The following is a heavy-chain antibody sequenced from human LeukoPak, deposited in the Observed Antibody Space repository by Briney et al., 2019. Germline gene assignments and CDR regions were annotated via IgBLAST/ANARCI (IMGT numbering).Heavy chain of an antibody. CDR2: ISTDGRTA. V-gene: IGHV3-74*01. CDR3: AREDWGHLDF. D-gene: IGHD7-27*01. J-gene: IGHJ4*02. Sequence: PGGSLRLSCAASGFTFSSHWMHWVRQAPGKGLVWVSRISTDGRTATYADSVKGRFTISRDNAENSLSLQMNSLRAEDTAVYYCAREDWGHLDFWGQGTLVTVSS. CDR1: GFTFSSHW.